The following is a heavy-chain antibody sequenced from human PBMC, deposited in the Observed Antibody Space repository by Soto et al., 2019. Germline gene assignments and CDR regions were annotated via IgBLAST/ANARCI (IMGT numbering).Heavy chain of an antibody. CDR2: IDPSDSYT. V-gene: IGHV5-10-1*01. CDR3: ARLRWYCSSTSCSDYYYYYGMDV. CDR1: GYSFTSYW. J-gene: IGHJ6*02. Sequence: GESLKISCKGSGYSFTSYWISWVRQMPGKGLEWMGRIDPSDSYTNYSPSFQGHVTISTDKSISTAYLQWSSLKASDTAMYYCARLRWYCSSTSCSDYYYYYGMDVWGQGTTVTVSS. D-gene: IGHD2-2*01.